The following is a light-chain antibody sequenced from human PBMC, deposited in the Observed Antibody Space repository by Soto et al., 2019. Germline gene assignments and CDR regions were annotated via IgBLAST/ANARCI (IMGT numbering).Light chain of an antibody. CDR2: DAS. CDR3: QQYDNLPLT. J-gene: IGKJ4*01. Sequence: DIQLNQTPSFLSASVEARVTITCQASQDISNYLNWYQQKPGKAPKLLIYDASNLETGVPSRFSGSGSGTDFTFTISSLQPEDIATYYCQQYDNLPLTFGGGTKVDIK. V-gene: IGKV1-33*01. CDR1: QDISNY.